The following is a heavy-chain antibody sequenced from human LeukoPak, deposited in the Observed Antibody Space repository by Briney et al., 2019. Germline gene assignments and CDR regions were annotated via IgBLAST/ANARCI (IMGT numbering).Heavy chain of an antibody. J-gene: IGHJ5*01. Sequence: SETLSLTCAVYGEPFNGYYWNWIRQSPGKGLEWIGEINHSGSTNYNPSLKSRVTISVDTSKNQFSLKLSSVTAADTAVYYCARDRQIEWFYSWGQGTLVTVSS. CDR1: GEPFNGYY. CDR3: ARDRQIEWFYS. D-gene: IGHD3-22*01. V-gene: IGHV4-34*01. CDR2: INHSGST.